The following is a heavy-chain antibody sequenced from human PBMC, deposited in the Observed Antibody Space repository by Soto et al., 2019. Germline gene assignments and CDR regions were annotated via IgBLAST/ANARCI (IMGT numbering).Heavy chain of an antibody. V-gene: IGHV4-39*01. CDR3: AITIPAAIRKRWFDP. Sequence: PSETLSLTCTVSGGSISSSSYYWGWIRQPPGKGLEWIGSIYYSGSTYYNPSLKSRVTISVDTSKNQFSLKLSSVTAADTAVYYCAITIPAAIRKRWFDPWGQGTLVTGSS. CDR2: IYYSGST. CDR1: GGSISSSSYY. D-gene: IGHD2-2*01. J-gene: IGHJ5*02.